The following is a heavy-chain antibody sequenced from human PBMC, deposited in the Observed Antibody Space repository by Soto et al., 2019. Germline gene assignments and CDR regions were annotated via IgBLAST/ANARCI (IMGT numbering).Heavy chain of an antibody. J-gene: IGHJ4*02. V-gene: IGHV1-18*01. Sequence: QVQLVQSGGEVKKPGASVKVSCKASGYTFTSYGISWGRQAPGQGLEWMGWISAYNCDTDHAKKLQGRVTMTTDTSTSTAYMELRSLRSDDTAVYYWARVDDIVVVAADYWGQGTLVTVSS. CDR3: ARVDDIVVVAADY. D-gene: IGHD2-15*01. CDR1: GYTFTSYG. CDR2: ISAYNCDT.